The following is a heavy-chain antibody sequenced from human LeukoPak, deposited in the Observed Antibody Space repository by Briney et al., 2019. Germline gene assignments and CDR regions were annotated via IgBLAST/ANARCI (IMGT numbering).Heavy chain of an antibody. Sequence: GGSLRLSCAASGFTFSNYAMSWVRQAPGKGLEWVSSSSSGSTYIYYADSVRGRFTMSSDNAKNSLYLQVNSLRPEDTAVYYCARSVGVAGGFDYWGQGTLVTVSS. CDR3: ARSVGVAGGFDY. J-gene: IGHJ4*02. D-gene: IGHD6-19*01. CDR2: SSSGSTYI. CDR1: GFTFSNYA. V-gene: IGHV3-21*01.